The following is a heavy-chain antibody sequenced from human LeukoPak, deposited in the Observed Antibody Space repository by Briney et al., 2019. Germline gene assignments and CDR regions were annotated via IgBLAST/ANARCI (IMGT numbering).Heavy chain of an antibody. CDR3: TREGPPVHYTGYYDY. J-gene: IGHJ4*02. V-gene: IGHV4-59*01. CDR2: IYYSGTT. CDR1: GGSISGYY. Sequence: SETLSLACTVSGGSISGYYWSWIRQPPGKGLEWIGYIYYSGTTNYNPSLKSRVTISVDTSKNQVSLKLTSVTAADSAVYYCTREGPPVHYTGYYDYWGQGTLVTVSS. D-gene: IGHD3-9*01.